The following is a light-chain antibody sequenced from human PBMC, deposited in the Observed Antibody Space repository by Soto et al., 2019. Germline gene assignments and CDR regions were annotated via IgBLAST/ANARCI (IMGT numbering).Light chain of an antibody. CDR2: AAS. CDR1: QDISNY. Sequence: DIQMTQSPSSLSASVGDRVTITCQASQDISNYIKWYQQKPGKAPQLLIYAASNLETGVPSRFSGSGSGTDFNLTISSLQPGDLVTYFCQQYDDLPLTFGGGTKVELK. V-gene: IGKV1-33*01. CDR3: QQYDDLPLT. J-gene: IGKJ4*01.